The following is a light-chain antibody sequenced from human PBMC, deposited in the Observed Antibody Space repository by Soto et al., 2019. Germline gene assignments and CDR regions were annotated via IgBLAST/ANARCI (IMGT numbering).Light chain of an antibody. V-gene: IGLV2-23*02. CDR3: CSYAGSSTYV. Sequence: QSALTQPASVSGSPGQSITISCTGASSDVGSYNFVSWYQHHPGKVPKLMIYEVSKRPSGASNRFSGSKSGNTASLTISGLQAEDEADYYCCSYAGSSTYVFGTGTKLTVL. CDR2: EVS. J-gene: IGLJ1*01. CDR1: SSDVGSYNF.